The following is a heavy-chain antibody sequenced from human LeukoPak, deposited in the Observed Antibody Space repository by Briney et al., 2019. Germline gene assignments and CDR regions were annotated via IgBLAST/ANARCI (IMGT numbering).Heavy chain of an antibody. CDR1: GFTVSRNY. CDR3: ARGYDSGGYSLDF. Sequence: PGGSLRLSCAASGFTVSRNYMSWVRQAPGKGLEWVSVTYSGGNTYYADSVKGRFTISRDNSKNTLYLQMNSLRAEDTAVYYCARGYDSGGYSLDFGGQGTLVTVSS. V-gene: IGHV3-66*01. D-gene: IGHD3-22*01. J-gene: IGHJ4*02. CDR2: TYSGGNT.